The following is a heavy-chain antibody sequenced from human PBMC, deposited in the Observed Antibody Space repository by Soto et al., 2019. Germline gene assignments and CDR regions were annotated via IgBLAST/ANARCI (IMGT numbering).Heavy chain of an antibody. J-gene: IGHJ6*02. CDR1: GFTFRNYS. V-gene: IGHV3-30-3*01. D-gene: IGHD2-15*01. CDR3: ARGDREDIAVVIGVRPGEYGVDV. Sequence: QVQLVESGGGVVQPGRSLRLSCAASGFTFRNYSMHWVRQAPGKGLECVAVISYDGGNKIYRDYVKGRFTISRDHSKNTLYLQINSLRYEDTAVYYCARGDREDIAVVIGVRPGEYGVDVWGQGTTVTVSS. CDR2: ISYDGGNK.